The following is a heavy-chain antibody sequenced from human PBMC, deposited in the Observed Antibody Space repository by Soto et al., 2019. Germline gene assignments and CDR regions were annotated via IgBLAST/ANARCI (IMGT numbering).Heavy chain of an antibody. V-gene: IGHV3-33*01. D-gene: IGHD5-18*01. CDR1: GFTFSSYG. Sequence: GGSLRLSCAASGFTFSSYGMHWVRQAPGKGLEWVAVIWYDGSNKYYADSVKGRFTISRDNSKNTLYLQMNNLRAEDTAVYYCARDLATAMVTPGSSTHGPFDYWGQGTLVTVSS. CDR3: ARDLATAMVTPGSSTHGPFDY. J-gene: IGHJ4*02. CDR2: IWYDGSNK.